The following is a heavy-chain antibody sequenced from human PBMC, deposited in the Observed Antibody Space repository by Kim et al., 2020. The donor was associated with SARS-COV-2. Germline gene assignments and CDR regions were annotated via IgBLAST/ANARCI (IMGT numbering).Heavy chain of an antibody. J-gene: IGHJ5*02. CDR3: ARGELEPTSTNWFDP. Sequence: TLKSRVTIAVDTSKTQFSLKLSSVTAADTAVYYCARGELEPTSTNWFDPWGQGTLVTVSS. D-gene: IGHD1-1*01. V-gene: IGHV4-59*09.